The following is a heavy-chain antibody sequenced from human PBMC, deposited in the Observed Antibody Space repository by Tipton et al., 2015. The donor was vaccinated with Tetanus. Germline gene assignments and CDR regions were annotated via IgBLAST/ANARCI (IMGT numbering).Heavy chain of an antibody. CDR2: ISGGGLRT. J-gene: IGHJ3*01. Sequence: SGFTFSSYGMYWVRQAPGKGLEWVSTISGGGLRTYYSESVKGRFTVSRDNSQNSLYLQMNSLRVEDTAVYFCGNFGSGLDAFDVWGQGTKVTVS. CDR3: GNFGSGLDAFDV. V-gene: IGHV3-23*01. CDR1: GFTFSSYG. D-gene: IGHD6-19*01.